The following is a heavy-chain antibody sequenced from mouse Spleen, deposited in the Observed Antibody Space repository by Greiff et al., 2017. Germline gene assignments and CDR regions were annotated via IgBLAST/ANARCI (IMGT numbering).Heavy chain of an antibody. Sequence: QVQLKQPGAELVRPGTSVKLSCKASGYTFTSYWMHWVKQRPGQGLEWIGVIDPSDSYTNYNQKFKGKATLTVDTSSSTAYMQLSSLTSEDSAVYYCARGVLRSYYFDYWGQGTTLTVSS. CDR3: ARGVLRSYYFDY. CDR1: GYTFTSYW. D-gene: IGHD1-1*01. CDR2: IDPSDSYT. J-gene: IGHJ2*01. V-gene: IGHV1-59*01.